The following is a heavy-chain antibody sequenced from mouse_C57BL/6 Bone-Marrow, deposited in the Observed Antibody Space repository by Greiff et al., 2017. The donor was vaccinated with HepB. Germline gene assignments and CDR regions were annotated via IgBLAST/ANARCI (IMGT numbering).Heavy chain of an antibody. CDR1: GFTFSNYW. D-gene: IGHD2-4*01. Sequence: EVQVVESGGGLVQPGGSMKLSCVASGFTFSNYWMNWVRQSPEKGLEWVAQIRLKSDNYATHYAESVKGRFTISRDDSKSSVYLQMNNLRAEDTGIYYCTAFMITTRYYAMDYWGQGTSVTVSS. CDR2: IRLKSDNYAT. CDR3: TAFMITTRYYAMDY. J-gene: IGHJ4*01. V-gene: IGHV6-3*01.